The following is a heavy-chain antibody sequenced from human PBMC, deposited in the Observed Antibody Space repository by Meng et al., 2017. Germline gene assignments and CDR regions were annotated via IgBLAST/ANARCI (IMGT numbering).Heavy chain of an antibody. CDR3: ARESMYNWFDP. V-gene: IGHV3-66*02. Sequence: VHLVESGGGLVQTGGYLRRYCAASGITVSSNYMSWLRQAPGKGLEWVSVIYSGGSTYYADSVKGRFTISRDNSKNTLYLKMNSLRAEDTAVYYCARESMYNWFDPWGQGTLVTVSS. CDR2: IYSGGST. CDR1: GITVSSNY. J-gene: IGHJ5*02. D-gene: IGHD6-6*01.